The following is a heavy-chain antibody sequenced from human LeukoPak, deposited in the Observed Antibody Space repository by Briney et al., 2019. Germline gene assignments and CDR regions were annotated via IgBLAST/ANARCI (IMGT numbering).Heavy chain of an antibody. D-gene: IGHD3-10*01. J-gene: IGHJ3*02. CDR3: ARHKYASGSAGAFDI. CDR2: VHYSGST. V-gene: IGHV4-59*08. CDR1: SGSLSSYY. Sequence: SETLSLTCTVSSGSLSSYYWSWIRQPPGKGLEWIGYVHYSGSTNYNPSLKSRVTISVDTSKNQFSLKLSSVTAADTAVYYCARHKYASGSAGAFDIWGQGTMVTVSS.